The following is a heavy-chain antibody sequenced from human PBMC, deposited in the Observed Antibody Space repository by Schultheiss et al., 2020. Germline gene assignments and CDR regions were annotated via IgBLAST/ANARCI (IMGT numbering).Heavy chain of an antibody. V-gene: IGHV3-23*01. D-gene: IGHD3-16*01. CDR2: ISGSGGST. J-gene: IGHJ4*02. CDR1: GFTFSSYA. Sequence: WGSLRLSCAASGFTFSSYAMSWVRQAPGKGLEWVSAISGSGGSTYYADSVKGRFTISRDNSKNTLYLQMNSLRAEDTAVYYCAKDHPPEYDYVWGSRYFDYWGQGTLVTVSS. CDR3: AKDHPPEYDYVWGSRYFDY.